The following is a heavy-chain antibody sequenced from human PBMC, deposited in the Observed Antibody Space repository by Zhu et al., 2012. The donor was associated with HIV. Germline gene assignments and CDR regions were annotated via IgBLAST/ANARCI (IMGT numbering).Heavy chain of an antibody. J-gene: IGHJ6*04. V-gene: IGHV3-11*04. CDR1: GFNISDRY. CDR2: MSRDGGSI. CDR3: ARDCERDCSTISPNV. D-gene: IGHD2-15*01. Sequence: QEQLVESGGALVKPGGSLRLSCAASGFNISDRYMSWIRQVPGKGLEWVSHMSRDGGSIKYGDSVRGRFTISRDNAKNSMHLQMNSLRAEDTAVYYCARDCERDCSTISPNVWGQRDHGHRLL.